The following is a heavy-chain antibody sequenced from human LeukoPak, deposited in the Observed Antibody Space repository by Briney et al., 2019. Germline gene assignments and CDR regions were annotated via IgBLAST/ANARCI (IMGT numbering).Heavy chain of an antibody. CDR2: ISGSGGST. CDR3: AKSEGDDHGLFDY. D-gene: IGHD2-21*01. Sequence: GGSLRLSCAASGFTFSSYAMSWVRQAPGRGLEWVSAISGSGGSTYYADSVKGRFTISRDNSKNTLYLQMNSLRAEDTAVYYCAKSEGDDHGLFDYWGQGTLVTVSS. J-gene: IGHJ4*02. V-gene: IGHV3-23*01. CDR1: GFTFSSYA.